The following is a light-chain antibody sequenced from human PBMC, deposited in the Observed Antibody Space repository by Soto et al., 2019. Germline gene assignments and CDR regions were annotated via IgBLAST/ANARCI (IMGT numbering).Light chain of an antibody. V-gene: IGKV3-15*01. Sequence: EIVLTQSPATLSAFPGDRVTLSCRASQALNTRLAWYQHKPGQAPRLLIYGASTRATGIPARFSGSGSGTEFTLTISSLQSEDFAVYYCQQYNNWPSITFGQGTRLEIK. J-gene: IGKJ5*01. CDR3: QQYNNWPSIT. CDR2: GAS. CDR1: QALNTR.